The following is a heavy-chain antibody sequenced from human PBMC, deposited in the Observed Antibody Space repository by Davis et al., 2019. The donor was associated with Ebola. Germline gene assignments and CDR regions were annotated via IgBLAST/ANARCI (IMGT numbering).Heavy chain of an antibody. V-gene: IGHV4-59*01. Sequence: PSETLSLTCTVSGGSISSYYWSWIRQPPGKGLEWIGYIYYSGSTNYNPSLKSRVTISVDTSKNQFSLKLSSVTAADTAVYYCARGRGYHYTPGFVWGQGTLVTVSS. D-gene: IGHD5-18*01. CDR2: IYYSGST. CDR1: GGSISSYY. CDR3: ARGRGYHYTPGFV. J-gene: IGHJ4*02.